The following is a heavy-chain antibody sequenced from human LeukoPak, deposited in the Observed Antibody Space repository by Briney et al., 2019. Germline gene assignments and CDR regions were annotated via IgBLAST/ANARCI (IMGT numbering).Heavy chain of an antibody. CDR2: ISISGTTI. CDR1: GFTFTDFY. Sequence: GGSLRLSCAASGFTFTDFYMSWIRQAPGKGLEWVSYISISGTTIYYADSVKGRFTFSRDNAKNSLYLQMNSLRAEDTAVYHCTPGDYGNYFYDMDVWGQGTTVTVSS. J-gene: IGHJ6*02. D-gene: IGHD4-17*01. CDR3: TPGDYGNYFYDMDV. V-gene: IGHV3-11*01.